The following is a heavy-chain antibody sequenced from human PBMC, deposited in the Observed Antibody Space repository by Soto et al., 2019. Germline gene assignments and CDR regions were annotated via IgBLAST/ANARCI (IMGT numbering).Heavy chain of an antibody. CDR1: GFTFSNNG. J-gene: IGHJ4*02. D-gene: IGHD2-15*01. CDR2: ISSDGSKK. Sequence: QVQLVESGGGVVQSGRSLRLSCVASGFTFSNNGIHWVRQAPGKGLEWVAVISSDGSKKYYADSVKGRFTISRDNSKNTLYLQMNSLRAEDTAVYYCAMDLYGGSSRFDYWGQGTLVTVSS. CDR3: AMDLYGGSSRFDY. V-gene: IGHV3-30*03.